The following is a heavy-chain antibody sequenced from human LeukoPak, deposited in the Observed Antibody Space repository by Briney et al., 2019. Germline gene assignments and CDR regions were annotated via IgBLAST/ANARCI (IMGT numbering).Heavy chain of an antibody. CDR2: INHNGKT. V-gene: IGHV4-34*01. J-gene: IGHJ4*02. CDR1: GGSFSGSF. Sequence: PSETLSLTCAVYGGSFSGSFWSWIRQPPGKGLEWIGEINHNGKTNYNPSLKSRVTISVDTSKNQFSLKLSSVTAADTAVYYCARERFGLVVISKNFDYWGQGTLVTVSP. D-gene: IGHD3-22*01. CDR3: ARERFGLVVISKNFDY.